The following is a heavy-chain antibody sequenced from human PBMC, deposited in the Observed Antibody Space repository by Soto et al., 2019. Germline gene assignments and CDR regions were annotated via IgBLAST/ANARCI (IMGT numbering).Heavy chain of an antibody. CDR2: ISGNGGSI. V-gene: IGHV3-23*01. CDR1: GFTFSTYA. J-gene: IGHJ3*02. D-gene: IGHD2-15*01. Sequence: VGSLRLSCAAAGFTFSTYAMTWVRQAPGRGLEWVSAISGNGGSIYYADSVKGRFTISRDNSKNTLYLQMISLGDEDTAVYYCAKAHCSGGSCYLRAFDIWGQGTLVTV. CDR3: AKAHCSGGSCYLRAFDI.